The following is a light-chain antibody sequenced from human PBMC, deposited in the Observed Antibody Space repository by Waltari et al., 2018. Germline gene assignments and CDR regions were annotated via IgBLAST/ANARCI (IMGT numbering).Light chain of an antibody. V-gene: IGKV1-39*01. J-gene: IGKJ4*01. Sequence: DIQMTQSPSSLSASVGDRVTITCRASQSISTSVNWYQQKPGKAPRPLVYASSGLQSGVPSKFSGGRFGTNFTLTITSLEPEDFATYYCQQSYDNPLTFGGGTRVESK. CDR1: QSISTS. CDR3: QQSYDNPLT. CDR2: ASS.